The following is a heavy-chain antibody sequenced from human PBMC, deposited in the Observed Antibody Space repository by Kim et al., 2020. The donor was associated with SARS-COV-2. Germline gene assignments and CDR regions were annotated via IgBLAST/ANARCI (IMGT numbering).Heavy chain of an antibody. CDR2: IYWDDDK. D-gene: IGHD6-19*01. CDR1: GFSLSTSGVG. V-gene: IGHV2-5*02. Sequence: SGPTLVNPTQTLTLTCTFSGFSLSTSGVGVGWIRQPPGKALEWLALIYWDDDKRYSPSLKSRLTITKDTSKNQVVLTMTNMDPVDTATYYCARRQASGWYGDWVDPWGQGTLVTVTS. CDR3: ARRQASGWYGDWVDP. J-gene: IGHJ5*02.